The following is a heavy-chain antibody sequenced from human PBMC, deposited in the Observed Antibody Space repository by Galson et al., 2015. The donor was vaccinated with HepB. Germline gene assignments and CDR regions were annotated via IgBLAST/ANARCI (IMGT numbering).Heavy chain of an antibody. CDR1: GFTFSNYY. CDR2: IDSRSSYT. V-gene: IGHV3-11*06. CDR3: ARMIVVVAGTMDGFDI. J-gene: IGHJ3*02. Sequence: SLRLSCAASGFTFSNYYMSWIRQVPGKGPEWLSYIDSRSSYTNYAASVKGRFTISRDNAKNSLYLQMNSLRAEDTAVYYCARMIVVVAGTMDGFDIWGQGTMVTVSS. D-gene: IGHD6-19*01.